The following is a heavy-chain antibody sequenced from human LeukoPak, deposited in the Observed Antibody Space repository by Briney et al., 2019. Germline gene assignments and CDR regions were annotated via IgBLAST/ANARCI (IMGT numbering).Heavy chain of an antibody. CDR1: GFTFDDYT. J-gene: IGHJ4*02. V-gene: IGHV3-43*01. CDR3: ATSQGGYYGSGSRDY. Sequence: GGSLRLSCAASGFTFDDYTMHWVRQAPGKGLEWVSLISWDGGSTYYADSVKGRFTISRDNAKNSLYLQMNSLRAEDTAVYYCATSQGGYYGSGSRDYWGQGTLVTVSS. CDR2: ISWDGGST. D-gene: IGHD3-10*01.